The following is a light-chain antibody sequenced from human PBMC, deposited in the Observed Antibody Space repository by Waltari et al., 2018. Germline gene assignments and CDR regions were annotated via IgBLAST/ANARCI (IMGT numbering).Light chain of an antibody. V-gene: IGKV3-20*01. CDR2: GGS. CDR1: QSVSRA. CDR3: QHYVRLPAT. Sequence: MLLPQSPGSLSSSPAERLTLSCRASQSVSRALAWYQQKPGQAPRHLIFGGSNRATCIPDKCSGSGSETDFSLTISRLEPEDFAVYYCQHYVRLPATFGRGTRVEIK. J-gene: IGKJ1*01.